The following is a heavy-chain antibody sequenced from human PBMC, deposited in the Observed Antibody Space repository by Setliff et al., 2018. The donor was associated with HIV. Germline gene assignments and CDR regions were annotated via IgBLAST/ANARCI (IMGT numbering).Heavy chain of an antibody. Sequence: GGSLRLSCAASGFTFSGHWMTWVRQAPGKGLESVANINQIGSERYYVDSVKGRFTISRDNAKNSLFLQMNSLRVDDTAVYYCARAAGYTGGWGYGATYHYYMDVWGKGTTVTVSS. CDR3: ARAAGYTGGWGYGATYHYYMDV. CDR1: GFTFSGHW. J-gene: IGHJ6*03. CDR2: INQIGSER. D-gene: IGHD6-19*01. V-gene: IGHV3-7*03.